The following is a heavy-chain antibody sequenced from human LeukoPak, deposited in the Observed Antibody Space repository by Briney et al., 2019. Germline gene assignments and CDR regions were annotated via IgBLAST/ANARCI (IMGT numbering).Heavy chain of an antibody. J-gene: IGHJ4*02. CDR3: ARQGGAVRLFYDY. CDR1: GFTFDDYA. CDR2: ISWNSGSI. V-gene: IGHV3-9*01. Sequence: GGSLRLSCAASGFTFDDYAMHWVRQAPGKGLEWVSGISWNSGSIGYADSVKGRFTISRDNAKNSLYLQMNSLRAEDTALYYCARQGGAVRLFYDYWGQGTLVTVSS. D-gene: IGHD3-22*01.